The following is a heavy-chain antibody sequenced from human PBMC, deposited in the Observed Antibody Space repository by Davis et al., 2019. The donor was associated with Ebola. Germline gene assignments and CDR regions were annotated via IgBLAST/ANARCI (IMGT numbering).Heavy chain of an antibody. D-gene: IGHD6-6*01. J-gene: IGHJ4*02. Sequence: PGGSLRLSCAASGSTFSNYGMSWVRQAPGKGLEWVGRIRSEGAGGTRDYAASAKGRFTISRDESKNTVSLRMDSPKTEDTGVYFCTTDRGLEARPLFDGWGQGTLVTVSS. V-gene: IGHV3-15*01. CDR1: GSTFSNYG. CDR3: TTDRGLEARPLFDG. CDR2: IRSEGAGGTR.